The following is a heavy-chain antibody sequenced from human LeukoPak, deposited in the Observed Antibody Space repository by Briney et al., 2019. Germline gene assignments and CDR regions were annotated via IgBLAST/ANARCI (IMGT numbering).Heavy chain of an antibody. V-gene: IGHV3-30-3*01. CDR3: ARDKPTKLRYFDWPYYYGMDV. CDR1: GFTFSSYA. CDR2: ISYDGSNK. D-gene: IGHD3-9*01. J-gene: IGHJ6*02. Sequence: GRSLRLSCAASGFTFSSYAMHWVRQAPGKGLEWVAVISYDGSNKYYADSVKGRFTISRDNSKNTLYLQMNSLRAEDTAVYYCARDKPTKLRYFDWPYYYGMDVWGQGTTVTVSS.